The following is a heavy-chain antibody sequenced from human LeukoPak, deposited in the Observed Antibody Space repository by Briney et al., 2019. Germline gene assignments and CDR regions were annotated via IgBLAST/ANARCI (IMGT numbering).Heavy chain of an antibody. D-gene: IGHD6-19*01. V-gene: IGHV3-9*03. Sequence: GGSLRLSSAASGFTLDDYAMHSVRQAPGKGLEWVSGISWNSGSIGYADSVKGRFTISRDNAKNSLYLQTNSLRAEDMSLYYCAKGTYSSGWYVIDYWGQGTLVTVSS. CDR2: ISWNSGSI. CDR3: AKGTYSSGWYVIDY. J-gene: IGHJ4*02. CDR1: GFTLDDYA.